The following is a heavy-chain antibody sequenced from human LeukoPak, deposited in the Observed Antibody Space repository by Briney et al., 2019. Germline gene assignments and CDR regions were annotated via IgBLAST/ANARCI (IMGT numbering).Heavy chain of an antibody. J-gene: IGHJ4*02. Sequence: GRSLRLSCAASGFTFSSYGMHWVRQAPGKGLEWVAVISYDGSNKYYADSVKDRFTISRDNSKNTLYLQMNSLRAEDTAVYYCAREVWGTYDYWGQGTLVTVSS. V-gene: IGHV3-30*03. CDR2: ISYDGSNK. CDR3: AREVWGTYDY. CDR1: GFTFSSYG. D-gene: IGHD3-16*01.